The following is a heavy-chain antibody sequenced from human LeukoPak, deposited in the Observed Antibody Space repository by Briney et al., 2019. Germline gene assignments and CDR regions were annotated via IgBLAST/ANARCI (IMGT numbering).Heavy chain of an antibody. CDR2: ITVYNGNT. V-gene: IGHV1-18*01. Sequence: ASVKVSCKASGYTFNSYGISWVRQAPGQGLEWMGWITVYNGNTNYAQKLQGRVTMTTDTSTSTVDMELRSLRSDDTAVYYCARVSTTVGGEGGFDYWGQGTLVTVSS. D-gene: IGHD4-23*01. CDR1: GYTFNSYG. J-gene: IGHJ4*02. CDR3: ARVSTTVGGEGGFDY.